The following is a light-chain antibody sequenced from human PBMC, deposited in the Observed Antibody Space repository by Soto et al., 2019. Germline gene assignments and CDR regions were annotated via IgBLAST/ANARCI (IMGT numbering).Light chain of an antibody. CDR3: GTWDSSLRPSYV. CDR1: SSNIGNNY. CDR2: ENN. V-gene: IGLV1-51*02. J-gene: IGLJ1*01. Sequence: QSVLTQPPSVSAAPGQKVTISCSGSSSNIGNNYVSWYQQLPGTAPKLLIYENNKRPSGIPDRFSGSKSGTSATLGITGLQTGDEADYYCGTWDSSLRPSYVFGTGTKVTVL.